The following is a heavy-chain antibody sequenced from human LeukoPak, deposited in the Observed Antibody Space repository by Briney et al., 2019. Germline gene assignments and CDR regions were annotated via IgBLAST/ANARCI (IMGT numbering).Heavy chain of an antibody. Sequence: ASVRVSCKVSGYTLTELSMHWVRQAPGKGVEWMGGFDPEDGETIYAQKFQGRVTMTEDTSTARAYMELGSLRSEDTAVYYCATELYSSGWYEMGAFDIWGQGTMVTVSS. J-gene: IGHJ3*02. CDR1: GYTLTELS. CDR2: FDPEDGET. CDR3: ATELYSSGWYEMGAFDI. D-gene: IGHD6-19*01. V-gene: IGHV1-24*01.